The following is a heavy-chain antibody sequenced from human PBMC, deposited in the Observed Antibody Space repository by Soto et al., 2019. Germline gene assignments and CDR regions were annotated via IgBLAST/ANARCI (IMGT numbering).Heavy chain of an antibody. CDR2: ISYDGSNK. Sequence: GGSLRLSCAASGFTFSSYGMHWVRQAPGKGLEWVAVISYDGSNKYYADSVKGRFTISRDNSKNTLYLQMNSLRAEDTAVYYCAKGGIDIVVVVAANYYYYYYMDVWGKGTTVTVSS. CDR1: GFTFSSYG. D-gene: IGHD2-15*01. CDR3: AKGGIDIVVVVAANYYYYYYMDV. V-gene: IGHV3-30*18. J-gene: IGHJ6*03.